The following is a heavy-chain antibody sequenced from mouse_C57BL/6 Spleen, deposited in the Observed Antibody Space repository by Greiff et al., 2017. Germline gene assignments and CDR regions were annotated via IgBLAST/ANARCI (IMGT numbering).Heavy chain of an antibody. D-gene: IGHD2-3*01. CDR1: GYTFTSYW. J-gene: IGHJ3*01. CDR3: ASRMEAWFAY. V-gene: IGHV1-55*01. Sequence: QVQLQQPGAELVKPGASVKLSCTASGYTFTSYWITWVKQRPGQGLEWIGDIYPGSGSTNYNEKFKSKATLTVDTSSSTAYMQLSSLTSEDSAVYYCASRMEAWFAYWGQGTLVTVSA. CDR2: IYPGSGST.